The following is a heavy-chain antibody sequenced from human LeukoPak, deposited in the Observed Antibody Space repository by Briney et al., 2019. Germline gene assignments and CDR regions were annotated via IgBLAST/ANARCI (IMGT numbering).Heavy chain of an antibody. J-gene: IGHJ6*02. CDR2: ISAYNGNT. Sequence: ASVKVSCKASGYTFTSYGISWVRQAPGQGLEWMGWISAYNGNTNYAQKLQGRVTMTTDTSTSTAYMELRSLRSDDTAVYYCARDERASSAWYYYYYGMDVWGQGTTVTVSS. CDR1: GYTFTSYG. D-gene: IGHD6-19*01. CDR3: ARDERASSAWYYYYYGMDV. V-gene: IGHV1-18*01.